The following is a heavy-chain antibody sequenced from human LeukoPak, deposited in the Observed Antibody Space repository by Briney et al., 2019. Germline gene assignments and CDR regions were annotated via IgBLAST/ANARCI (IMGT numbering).Heavy chain of an antibody. CDR3: VRDSRYCPDV. D-gene: IGHD2-8*02. CDR2: LISDGSSA. Sequence: GGSLRLSCAASGFTFSSYWMHWVRQAPGKGLVWVSRLISDGSSASYADSVKGRFTISRDNTKNILYLQMNSLRAEDTAVYYCVRDSRYCPDVWGQGTTVTVSS. J-gene: IGHJ6*02. V-gene: IGHV3-74*01. CDR1: GFTFSSYW.